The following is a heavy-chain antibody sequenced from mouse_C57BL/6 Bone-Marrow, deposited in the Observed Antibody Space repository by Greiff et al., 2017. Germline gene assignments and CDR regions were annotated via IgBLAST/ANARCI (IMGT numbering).Heavy chain of an antibody. J-gene: IGHJ3*01. V-gene: IGHV1-50*01. Sequence: QVQLQQPGAELVKPGASVKLSCKASGYTFTSYWMQWVKQRPGQGLEWIGEIDPSDSYTNYNQKFKGKATLTVDTSSSTAYMQLSSLTSEDSAVYYWARELRLHVAYWGQGTLVTVSA. D-gene: IGHD3-2*02. CDR2: IDPSDSYT. CDR1: GYTFTSYW. CDR3: ARELRLHVAY.